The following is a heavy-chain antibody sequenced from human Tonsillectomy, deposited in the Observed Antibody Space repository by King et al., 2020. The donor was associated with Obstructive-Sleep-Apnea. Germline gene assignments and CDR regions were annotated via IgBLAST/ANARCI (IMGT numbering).Heavy chain of an antibody. Sequence: QLVQSGGGLVKPGGSLRLSCAASGFTFSSYSMNWVRQAPGRGLEWVSSISSSSSYIYYADSVKGRFTISRDNAKNSLYLQMNSLRAEDTAVYYCARMTGLGWFDPWGQGTLVTVSS. CDR1: GFTFSSYS. J-gene: IGHJ5*02. D-gene: IGHD3-9*01. CDR2: ISSSSSYI. V-gene: IGHV3-21*01. CDR3: ARMTGLGWFDP.